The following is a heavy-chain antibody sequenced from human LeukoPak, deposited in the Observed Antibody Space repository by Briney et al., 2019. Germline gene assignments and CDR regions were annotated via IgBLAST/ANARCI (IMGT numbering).Heavy chain of an antibody. J-gene: IGHJ4*02. CDR3: ARSPRTHGPYTAAGYFDY. Sequence: SETLSLTCAVYGGSFSGYYWSWIRQPPGKGLEWIGEINHSGSTNYNPSLKSRVTISVDTSKNQFSLKLSSVTAEDTAVYYCARSPRTHGPYTAAGYFDYWGQGTLVTVSS. CDR2: INHSGST. V-gene: IGHV4-34*01. D-gene: IGHD6-13*01. CDR1: GGSFSGYY.